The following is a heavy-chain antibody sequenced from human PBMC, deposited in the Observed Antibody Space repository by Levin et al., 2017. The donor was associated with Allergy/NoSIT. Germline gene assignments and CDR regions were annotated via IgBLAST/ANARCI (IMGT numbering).Heavy chain of an antibody. V-gene: IGHV4-34*01. CDR2: INHSGST. CDR3: ARASWMGFRATLGFGWFDP. Sequence: SETLSLTCAVYGGSFSGYYWSWIRQPPGKGLEWIGEINHSGSTNYNPSLKSRVTISVDTSKNQFSLKLSSVTAADTAVYYCARASWMGFRATLGFGWFDPWGQGTLVTVSS. J-gene: IGHJ5*02. D-gene: IGHD3-10*01. CDR1: GGSFSGYY.